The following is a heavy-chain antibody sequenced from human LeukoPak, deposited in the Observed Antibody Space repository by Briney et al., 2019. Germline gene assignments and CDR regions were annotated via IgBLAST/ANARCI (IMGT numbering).Heavy chain of an antibody. D-gene: IGHD2-8*02. J-gene: IGHJ4*02. CDR3: AKDGSWSCTD. V-gene: IGHV3-30*02. CDR1: GFTFSRNA. CDR2: IAHHGSNK. Sequence: GGSLRLSCAASGFTFSRNAIHWIRQGPGKGLEWVSYIAHHGSNKYYADSVKGRFTISRDNSKRTLYLQMNSLRADDTAVYYCAKDGSWSCTDWGQGTLVTVSS.